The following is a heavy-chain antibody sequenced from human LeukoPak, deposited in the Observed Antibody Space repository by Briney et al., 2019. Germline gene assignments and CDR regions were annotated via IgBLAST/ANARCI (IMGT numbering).Heavy chain of an antibody. J-gene: IGHJ4*02. V-gene: IGHV4-30-2*01. CDR2: IYHSGST. Sequence: SETLSLTCAVSGGSISSGGYSWSWIRQPPGKGLEWIGYIYHSGSTYYNPSLKSRVTISVDTSKNQFSLKLSSVTAADTAVYYCAITGIAVAGFDYWGQGTLVTVSS. D-gene: IGHD6-19*01. CDR3: AITGIAVAGFDY. CDR1: GGSISSGGYS.